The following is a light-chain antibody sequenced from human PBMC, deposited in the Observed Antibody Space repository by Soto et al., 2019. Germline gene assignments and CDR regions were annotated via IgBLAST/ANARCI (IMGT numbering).Light chain of an antibody. V-gene: IGKV3-20*01. Sequence: ENVLSQAPCALSLCPGERAILFGRGSQSVSSSYLAWYQQKPGQAPRLLMYGASSRATGIPDRFSGSGSGTDFTLTIRTLEPEDFAVYYCQQYGSSPRTFGQGTKVAIK. CDR3: QQYGSSPRT. CDR2: GAS. J-gene: IGKJ1*01. CDR1: QSVSSSY.